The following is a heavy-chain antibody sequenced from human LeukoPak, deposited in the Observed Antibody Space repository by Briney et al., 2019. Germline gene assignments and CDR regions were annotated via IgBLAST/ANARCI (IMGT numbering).Heavy chain of an antibody. J-gene: IGHJ4*02. V-gene: IGHV3-7*03. CDR2: IKEDGTET. D-gene: IGHD4-17*01. CDR3: AKKTSEYGDASSPDY. CDR1: GFMFSSNW. Sequence: GGSLRLSCAASGFMFSSNWMSWVRLAPGKGLEWVANIKEDGTETYYVDSVKGRFTISRDNAKNSLYLQMNSLRVEDTAVYYCAKKTSEYGDASSPDYWGQGTLVTVSS.